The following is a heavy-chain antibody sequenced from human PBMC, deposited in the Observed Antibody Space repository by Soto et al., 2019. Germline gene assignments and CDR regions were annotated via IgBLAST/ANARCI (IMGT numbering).Heavy chain of an antibody. CDR1: GFTFSIYA. D-gene: IGHD6-19*01. CDR2: ISGSGGST. Sequence: QPRGSLRLSCSASGFTFSIYAMSWFRQAPGKGLEWVSAISGSGGSTYYADSVKGRFTISRDNSRNTLYLQMNSLRAEDTAVYYCAKYGSIAVAGTNDYWGQGTLVTVSS. V-gene: IGHV3-23*01. J-gene: IGHJ4*02. CDR3: AKYGSIAVAGTNDY.